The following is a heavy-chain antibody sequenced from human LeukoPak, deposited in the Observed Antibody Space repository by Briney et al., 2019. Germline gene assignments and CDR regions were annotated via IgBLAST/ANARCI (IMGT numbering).Heavy chain of an antibody. J-gene: IGHJ4*02. CDR1: GFTFSSYW. CDR2: IKQDGSEK. D-gene: IGHD6-13*01. V-gene: IGHV3-7*01. Sequence: GGSLRLSCAASGFTFSSYWMSWVRQAPGKGLEWVANIKQDGSEKYYVDSVKGRFTISRDNAKNSLYLQMNSLRAEDTAVYYCAKDLGAGRESSWSDYWGQGTLVTVSS. CDR3: AKDLGAGRESSWSDY.